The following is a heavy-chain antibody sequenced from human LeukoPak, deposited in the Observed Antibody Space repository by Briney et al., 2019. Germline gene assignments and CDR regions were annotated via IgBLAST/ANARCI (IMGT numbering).Heavy chain of an antibody. V-gene: IGHV3-23*01. CDR2: ISSGSSTSYA. CDR1: GFTFSTYA. Sequence: TGGSLRLSCAASGFTFSTYAMSWVRQAPGKGLEWVSPISSGSSTSYAGYADSVKGRFSISRDNSKNTLYLQMSSLRAEDTAVYYCAKGGRGYNPDFWGQGTLVTVSS. D-gene: IGHD5-24*01. J-gene: IGHJ4*02. CDR3: AKGGRGYNPDF.